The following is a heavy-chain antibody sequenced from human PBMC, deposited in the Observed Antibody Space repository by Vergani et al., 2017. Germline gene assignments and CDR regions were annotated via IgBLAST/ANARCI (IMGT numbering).Heavy chain of an antibody. J-gene: IGHJ3*02. Sequence: QVQLQQWGAGLLKPSETLSLTCAVYGGSFSGYYWSWIRQPPGKGLEWIGEINHSGSTNYNPSLKSRVTISVDTSKNQFSLKLSSVTAADTAVYYCARDTYYYDSSGYYPDAFDIWGQGTMVTVSS. CDR3: ARDTYYYDSSGYYPDAFDI. V-gene: IGHV4-34*01. CDR1: GGSFSGYY. CDR2: INHSGST. D-gene: IGHD3-22*01.